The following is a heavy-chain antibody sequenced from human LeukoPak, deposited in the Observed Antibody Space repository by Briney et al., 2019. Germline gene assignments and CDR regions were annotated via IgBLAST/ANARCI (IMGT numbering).Heavy chain of an antibody. V-gene: IGHV3-30*04. Sequence: PGGSLRLSCAASGFTFSSYVIHWVRQAPGKGLEWVAVISYDGYNKYYADSVKGRFTISRDNSKNTLYLQMNSLRAEDTAVYYCAKDYYDSSGYYLGGYWGQGTLVTVSS. CDR2: ISYDGYNK. CDR1: GFTFSSYV. CDR3: AKDYYDSSGYYLGGY. J-gene: IGHJ4*02. D-gene: IGHD3-22*01.